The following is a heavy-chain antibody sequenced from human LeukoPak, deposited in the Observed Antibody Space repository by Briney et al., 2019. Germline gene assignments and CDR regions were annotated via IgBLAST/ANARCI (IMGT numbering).Heavy chain of an antibody. J-gene: IGHJ6*03. V-gene: IGHV3-43*01. CDR2: ISWDGGST. CDR3: AKAGDIVVVPAASNYYYYYMDV. CDR1: GFTFDDYT. D-gene: IGHD2-2*01. Sequence: GGSLRLSCAASGFTFDDYTMHWVRQAPGKGLEWVSLISWDGGSTYYADSVKGRFTISRDNSKNSLYLQINSLRTEDTALYYCAKAGDIVVVPAASNYYYYYMDVWGKGTTVTVSS.